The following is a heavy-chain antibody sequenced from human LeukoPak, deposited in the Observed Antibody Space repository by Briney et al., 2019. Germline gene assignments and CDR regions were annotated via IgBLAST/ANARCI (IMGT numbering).Heavy chain of an antibody. D-gene: IGHD2-2*01. Sequence: GGSLRLSCAASGFTFSSYWMSWVRQAPGKGLEWVSAISGSGGSTYYADSVKGRFTISRDNSKNTLYLQMNSLRAEDTAVYYCAKAEDIVVVPATSAFDIWGQGTMVTVSS. CDR2: ISGSGGST. V-gene: IGHV3-23*01. J-gene: IGHJ3*02. CDR1: GFTFSSYW. CDR3: AKAEDIVVVPATSAFDI.